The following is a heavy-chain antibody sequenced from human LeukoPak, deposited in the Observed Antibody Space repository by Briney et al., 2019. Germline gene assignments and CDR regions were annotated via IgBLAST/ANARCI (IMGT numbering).Heavy chain of an antibody. V-gene: IGHV3-74*01. D-gene: IGHD2-2*01. CDR2: ISGEGQNT. CDR3: TSGPSYHMDV. Sequence: PARSLRLSCAASTLTSSGDWMDWVRPGTEKGLVYGSFISGEGQNTGYADSVKGRFTISRDHAKNTLYLQVNSLRVQDTAVDYCTSGPSYHMDVWGQGATVTVSS. J-gene: IGHJ6*02. CDR1: TLTSSGDW.